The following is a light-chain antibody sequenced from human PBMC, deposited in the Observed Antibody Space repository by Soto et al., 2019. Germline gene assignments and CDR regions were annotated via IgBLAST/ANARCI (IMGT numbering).Light chain of an antibody. Sequence: LPMNPSPSTLASSVRDRITIPLRASQNINTWLAWYQQKPGKAPKLLILKASSLESGVPSRFSGSGSGTEFTLTISSLQPDDLATYYCQQYNNYFWAFGQGTKVDIK. CDR2: KAS. J-gene: IGKJ1*01. V-gene: IGKV1-5*03. CDR3: QQYNNYFWA. CDR1: QNINTW.